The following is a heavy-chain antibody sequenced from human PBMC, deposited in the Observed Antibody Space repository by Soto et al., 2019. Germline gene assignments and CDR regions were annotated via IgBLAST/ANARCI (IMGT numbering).Heavy chain of an antibody. CDR1: GGSISSGGYY. D-gene: IGHD3-10*02. V-gene: IGHV4-31*03. Sequence: PSETLSLTCTVSGGSISSGGYYWSWIRQHPGKGLEWIGYIYYSGSTYYNPSLKSRVTISVDTSKNQFSLKLSSVTAADTAVYYCARVRYYVGGVNFDYWGQGTLVTVS. J-gene: IGHJ4*02. CDR3: ARVRYYVGGVNFDY. CDR2: IYYSGST.